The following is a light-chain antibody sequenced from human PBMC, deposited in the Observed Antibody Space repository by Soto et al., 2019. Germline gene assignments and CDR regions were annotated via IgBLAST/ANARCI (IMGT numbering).Light chain of an antibody. CDR1: QSVSSN. Sequence: EIVMTQSPATLSVSPGERPTLSCRASQSVSSNLAWYQQKPGQPPRLLIYGASTRATGIPARFSGSGSGTEFTLTISRLPSEDFAVYYCQQYNNWPLTFGGGTKVEIK. V-gene: IGKV3-15*01. CDR3: QQYNNWPLT. CDR2: GAS. J-gene: IGKJ4*01.